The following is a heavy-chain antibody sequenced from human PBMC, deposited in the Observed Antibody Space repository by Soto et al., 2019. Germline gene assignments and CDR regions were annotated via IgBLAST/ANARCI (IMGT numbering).Heavy chain of an antibody. CDR2: ISSRGTYI. CDR3: VTSPSDYYDT. D-gene: IGHD3-3*01. V-gene: IGHV3-21*01. CDR1: GFSFSTYS. J-gene: IGHJ5*02. Sequence: SLSCAASGFSFSTYSMNWVRQAPGKGLEWVSYISSRGTYIYYADSLKARFTISRDNAKNSLYLQMNSLRAEDTAVYYCVTSPSDYYDTWGQGTLVTVSS.